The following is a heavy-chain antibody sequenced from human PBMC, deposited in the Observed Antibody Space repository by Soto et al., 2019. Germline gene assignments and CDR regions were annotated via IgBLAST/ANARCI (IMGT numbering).Heavy chain of an antibody. Sequence: SETLSLTCTVSGVSISSSSYYWGWIRQPPGKGLEWIGRIYYSGSTYYNPSLKSRVTISVDTSKNQFSLKLSSVTAADTAVYYCARPRTGVYYFDYWGQGTLVTVSS. J-gene: IGHJ4*02. CDR2: IYYSGST. V-gene: IGHV4-39*07. CDR1: GVSISSSSYY. CDR3: ARPRTGVYYFDY. D-gene: IGHD3-10*01.